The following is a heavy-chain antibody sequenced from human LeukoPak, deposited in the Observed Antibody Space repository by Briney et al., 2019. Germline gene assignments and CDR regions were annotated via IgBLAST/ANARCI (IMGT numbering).Heavy chain of an antibody. J-gene: IGHJ3*02. Sequence: PSETLSLTRAVYGGSFSGYYWSWIRQPPGKGLEWIGEINHSGSTNYNPSLKSRVTISVDTSKNQFSLKLSSVTAADTAVYYCARGFGSGSYYNVVGAFDIWGQGTMVTVSS. D-gene: IGHD3-10*01. CDR3: ARGFGSGSYYNVVGAFDI. CDR1: GGSFSGYY. V-gene: IGHV4-34*01. CDR2: INHSGST.